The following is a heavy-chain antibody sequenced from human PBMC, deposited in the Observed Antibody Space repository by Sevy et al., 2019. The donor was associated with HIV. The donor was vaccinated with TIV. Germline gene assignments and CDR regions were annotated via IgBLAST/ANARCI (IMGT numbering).Heavy chain of an antibody. D-gene: IGHD4-17*01. CDR2: IQVDGSGK. J-gene: IGHJ6*03. CDR1: GFTFSKYW. V-gene: IGHV3-7*01. CDR3: ATDPFSVTSSNDYMDV. Sequence: GGSLRLSCAASGFTFSKYWMSWVRQAPGKGLEWVANIQVDGSGKYYVDAVKGRFTISRDNAKNSLYLQMNSLRAEDTAVYYCATDPFSVTSSNDYMDVWGKGTTVTVS.